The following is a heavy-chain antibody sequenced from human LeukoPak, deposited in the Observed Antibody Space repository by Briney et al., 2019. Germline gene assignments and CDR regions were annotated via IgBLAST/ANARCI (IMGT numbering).Heavy chain of an antibody. V-gene: IGHV3-21*01. CDR1: GFTFSSYS. D-gene: IGHD2-15*01. Sequence: GSLRLSCTASGFTFSSYSMNWVRQAPGKGLEWVSSISSGSNNIYYADSVKGRFAISRDNAKNSLYLQMDSLRADDTAVYYCGRVRCSGGTCYTYSSDWAFEFWGQGSLVIVSS. J-gene: IGHJ4*02. CDR2: ISSGSNNI. CDR3: GRVRCSGGTCYTYSSDWAFEF.